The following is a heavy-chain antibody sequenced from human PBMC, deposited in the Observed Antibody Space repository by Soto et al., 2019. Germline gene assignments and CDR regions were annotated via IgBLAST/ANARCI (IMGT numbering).Heavy chain of an antibody. J-gene: IGHJ6*03. CDR3: ARKGAAASYAHYYMDV. CDR2: VYYSGNT. Sequence: SETLSLTCTVSGGSISPYYRSWIRQPPGKGLEWIGYVYYSGNTNYNPSLESRVTISVDTSRNRFSLNLTSATAADTAVYYCARKGAAASYAHYYMDVWGRGTAVTVSS. D-gene: IGHD6-13*01. CDR1: GGSISPYY. V-gene: IGHV4-59*01.